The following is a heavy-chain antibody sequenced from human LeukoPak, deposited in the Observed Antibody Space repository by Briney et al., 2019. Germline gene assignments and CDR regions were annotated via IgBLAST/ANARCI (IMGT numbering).Heavy chain of an antibody. V-gene: IGHV3-49*04. J-gene: IGHJ3*02. CDR1: GFTVSSNY. Sequence: GGSLRLSCAASGFTVSSNYMSWVRQAPGKGLEWVGFIRSKAYGGTTEYAASVKGRFTISRDDSKSIAYLQMNSLKTEDTAVYYCTRDGSGSYGKRSASDIWGQGTMVTVSS. CDR3: TRDGSGSYGKRSASDI. D-gene: IGHD1-26*01. CDR2: IRSKAYGGTT.